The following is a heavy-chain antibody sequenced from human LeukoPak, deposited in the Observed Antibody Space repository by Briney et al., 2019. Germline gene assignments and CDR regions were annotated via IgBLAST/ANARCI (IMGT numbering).Heavy chain of an antibody. V-gene: IGHV3-74*01. Sequence: GGSLRLPCAASGFTFTGYWMHWVRQVPGKGLVWVARINGDGSSTTYADFVKGRFTISRDNAKNTLDLQMNSLRAEDTAVYHCAKDSSPSGYGSGWPFDYWGQGTLATVSS. CDR2: INGDGSST. CDR3: AKDSSPSGYGSGWPFDY. D-gene: IGHD5-12*01. J-gene: IGHJ4*02. CDR1: GFTFTGYW.